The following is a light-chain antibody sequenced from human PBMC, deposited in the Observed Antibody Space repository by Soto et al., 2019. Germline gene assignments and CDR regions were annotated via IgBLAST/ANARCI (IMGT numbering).Light chain of an antibody. V-gene: IGLV2-14*01. Sequence: QSALTQPASVSGSPGQSITISCTGTSSDVGGYNYVSWYQQHPGKAPKLIIYEVSNRPSGVSIRFSGSKSGNTASLTISGLQAEDEADYYCSSYTSTSTRVFGTGTNLTVL. J-gene: IGLJ1*01. CDR2: EVS. CDR3: SSYTSTSTRV. CDR1: SSDVGGYNY.